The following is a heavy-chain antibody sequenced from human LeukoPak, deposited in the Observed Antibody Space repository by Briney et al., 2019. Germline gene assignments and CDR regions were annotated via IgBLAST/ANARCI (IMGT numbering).Heavy chain of an antibody. CDR1: GFTFSSYE. Sequence: PGGSLRLSCAASGFTFSSYEMNWVRQAPGKGLEWVSYISSSGSTRYYAESVKGRFTISRDNAKNSLYLQMNSLRAEDTAVYYCAELGITMSGGVWGKGTTVTISS. J-gene: IGHJ6*04. V-gene: IGHV3-48*03. D-gene: IGHD3-10*02. CDR2: ISSSGSTR. CDR3: AELGITMSGGV.